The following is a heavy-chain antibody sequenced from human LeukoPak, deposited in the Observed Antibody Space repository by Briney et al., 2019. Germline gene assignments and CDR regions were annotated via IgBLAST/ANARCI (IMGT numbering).Heavy chain of an antibody. J-gene: IGHJ4*02. V-gene: IGHV3-23*01. D-gene: IGHD3-3*01. CDR2: ISGSGGST. CDR1: GSTFSSYA. CDR3: AKTYYDFWSGYFDY. Sequence: PGGSLRLSCAASGSTFSSYAMSWVRQAPGKGLEWVSAISGSGGSTYYADSVKGRFTISRDNSKNTLYLQMNSLRAEDTAVYYCAKTYYDFWSGYFDYWGQGTLVTVSS.